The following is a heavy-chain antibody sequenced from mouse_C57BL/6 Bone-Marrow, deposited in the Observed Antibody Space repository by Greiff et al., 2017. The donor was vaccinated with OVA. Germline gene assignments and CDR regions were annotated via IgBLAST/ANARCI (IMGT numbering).Heavy chain of an antibody. CDR1: GYTFTSYW. Sequence: QVQLQQPGAELVKPGASVKMSCKASGYTFTSYWITWVKQRPGQGLEWIGDIYPGSGSTNYNEKFKRKATLTVDTSSSTAYMQLSSLTSEDSAVYYCARREEFITTVVATDWYFDVWGTGTTVTVSS. J-gene: IGHJ1*03. V-gene: IGHV1-55*01. CDR3: ARREEFITTVVATDWYFDV. CDR2: IYPGSGST. D-gene: IGHD1-1*01.